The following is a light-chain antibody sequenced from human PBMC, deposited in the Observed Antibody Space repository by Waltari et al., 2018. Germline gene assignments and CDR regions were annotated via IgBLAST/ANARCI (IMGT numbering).Light chain of an antibody. CDR2: DLS. CDR1: SSDVGGYNY. CDR3: SSYTSSSTSLYV. J-gene: IGLJ1*01. V-gene: IGLV2-14*03. Sequence: QSALTQPASVSGSPGQSITISCTGTSSDVGGYNYVSWYQHHPGKAPKVKIYDLSKRPSGVSNRFSGSKSGNTASLTISGLQAEDEADYYCSSYTSSSTSLYVFGTGTKVTVL.